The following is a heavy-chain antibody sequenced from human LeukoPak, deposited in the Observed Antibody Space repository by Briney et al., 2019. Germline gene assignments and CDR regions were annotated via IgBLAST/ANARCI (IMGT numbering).Heavy chain of an antibody. CDR1: GGSISSGDYY. CDR2: IYYSGST. Sequence: SETLSLTCTVSGGSISSGDYYWSWIRQPPGKGLERIGYIYYSGSTYYNPSLKSRVSISVDTSKNQFSLKLSSVTAADTAVYYCARDQRRLYYYDSSGFDDAFDIWGQGTMVTVSS. J-gene: IGHJ3*02. V-gene: IGHV4-30-4*01. D-gene: IGHD3-22*01. CDR3: ARDQRRLYYYDSSGFDDAFDI.